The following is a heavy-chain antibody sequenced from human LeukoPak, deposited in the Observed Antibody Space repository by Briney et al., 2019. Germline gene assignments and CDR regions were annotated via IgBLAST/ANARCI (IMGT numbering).Heavy chain of an antibody. CDR3: ARDPQTGTTTDY. V-gene: IGHV3-21*01. CDR2: ISSSSSYI. CDR1: GFTFSSYS. J-gene: IGHJ4*02. D-gene: IGHD1-7*01. Sequence: PGGSLRLSCAASGFTFSSYSMNWVRQAPGKGLEWVSSISSSSSYIYYADSVKGRFTISRDNAKNSLYLQMNSLRAEDTAVYYCARDPQTGTTTDYWGQGTLVTVSS.